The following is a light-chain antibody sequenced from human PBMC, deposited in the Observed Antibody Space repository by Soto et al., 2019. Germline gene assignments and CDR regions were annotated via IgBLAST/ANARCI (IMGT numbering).Light chain of an antibody. V-gene: IGKV1-9*01. Sequence: DIQLTQSPSFLFASVGDKVTITCRASQAISSYLAWYQQNPGKAPKLLIYAASTLQSGVPSRFSGSGSGTEFTLTISSLQPEDFATYYCQQVNSYPLTFGGGAKVEIK. CDR2: AAS. CDR1: QAISSY. J-gene: IGKJ4*01. CDR3: QQVNSYPLT.